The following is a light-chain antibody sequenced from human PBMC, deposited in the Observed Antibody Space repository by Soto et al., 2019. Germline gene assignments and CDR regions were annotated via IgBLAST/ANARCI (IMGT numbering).Light chain of an antibody. V-gene: IGKV1-6*01. J-gene: IGKJ5*01. CDR1: QGIRND. CDR3: LQDYNYPYT. CDR2: AAS. Sequence: AIQMTQSPSSLSASLGDRVTITCGASQGIRNDLGWYQQKTGKAPKLLIYAASSLQSGVPSRFSGSGYGTDFTLTISSLQTEDFATYYCLQDYNYPYTFGQGTRLEIK.